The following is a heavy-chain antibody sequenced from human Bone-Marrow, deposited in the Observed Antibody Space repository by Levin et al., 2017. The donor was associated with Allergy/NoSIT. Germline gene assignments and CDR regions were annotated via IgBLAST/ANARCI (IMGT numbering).Heavy chain of an antibody. CDR1: GFTVSSNY. CDR3: ARDYVSTTRFDPANPNLMNNRGVSGMDV. V-gene: IGHV3-66*01. CDR2: IYSGGST. D-gene: IGHD1/OR15-1a*01. J-gene: IGHJ6*02. Sequence: GGSLRLSCAASGFTVSSNYMSWVRQAPGKGLEWVSVIYSGGSTYYADSVKGRFTISRDNSKNTLYLHMNSLRAEDTAVYDCARDYVSTTRFDPANPNLMNNRGVSGMDVWGQGTTVTVAS.